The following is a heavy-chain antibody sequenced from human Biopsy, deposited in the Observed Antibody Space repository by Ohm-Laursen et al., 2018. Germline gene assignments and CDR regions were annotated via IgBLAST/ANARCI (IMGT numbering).Heavy chain of an antibody. V-gene: IGHV3-20*01. J-gene: IGHJ4*02. Sequence: SLRLSCVASGFTFDDYGMTWVRQVPGKGLEWVSGITWSGGTTSYVDSVKGRFTISRDNAKKSLYLQMNSLRAEDTALYHCARRGSDDYYFDYWGQGTLVTVSS. D-gene: IGHD4/OR15-4a*01. CDR2: ITWSGGTT. CDR1: GFTFDDYG. CDR3: ARRGSDDYYFDY.